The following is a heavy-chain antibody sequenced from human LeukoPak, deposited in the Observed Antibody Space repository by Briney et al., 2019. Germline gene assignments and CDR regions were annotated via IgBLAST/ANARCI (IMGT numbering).Heavy chain of an antibody. CDR3: ARTDYDILTGARMDV. J-gene: IGHJ6*04. V-gene: IGHV1-18*01. Sequence: ASVKVSCKASGYTFTSYGISWVRQAPGQGLEWMGWISAYNANTNYAQKFRGRVTMTTDTSTSTVYMELRSLRSDDTAIYYCARTDYDILTGARMDVWGKGTTVTVSS. D-gene: IGHD3-9*01. CDR1: GYTFTSYG. CDR2: ISAYNANT.